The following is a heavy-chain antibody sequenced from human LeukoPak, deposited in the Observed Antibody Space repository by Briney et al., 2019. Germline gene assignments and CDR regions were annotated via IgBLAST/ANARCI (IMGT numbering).Heavy chain of an antibody. CDR1: GFTFSSYA. D-gene: IGHD4-17*01. CDR2: IAGSGATT. V-gene: IGHV3-23*01. J-gene: IGHJ4*02. CDR3: ARRRGGDYGY. Sequence: GGSLRLSCVASGFTFSSYAMSWVRQAPGKGPEWVSTIAGSGATTYYADSVKGRFTISRDSAKNSLYLQMNSLRAEDTAVYYCARRRGGDYGYWGQGTLVTVSS.